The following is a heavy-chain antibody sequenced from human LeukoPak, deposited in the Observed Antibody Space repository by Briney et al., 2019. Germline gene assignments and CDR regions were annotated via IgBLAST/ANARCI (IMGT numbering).Heavy chain of an antibody. J-gene: IGHJ6*02. Sequence: ASVKFCCNASGHTFTGYSMHWVREAPGLGLEWMGWINPNSGGTNYAQTFQGRVTMTRDTSISTAYMELSRLRSDDTAVYYCARGGGVVGPADENYYGMDVWGQGTTVTVSS. CDR3: ARGGGVVGPADENYYGMDV. CDR1: GHTFTGYS. V-gene: IGHV1-2*02. D-gene: IGHD2-2*01. CDR2: INPNSGGT.